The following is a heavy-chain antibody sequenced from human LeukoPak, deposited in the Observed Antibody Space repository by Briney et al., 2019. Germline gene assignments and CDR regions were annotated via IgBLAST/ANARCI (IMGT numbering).Heavy chain of an antibody. CDR1: GYTFTSYG. CDR3: ARDLARSYYYGSGSYYNYYFDY. CDR2: ISAYNGNT. Sequence: ASVKVSCKASGYTFTSYGISWVRQAPGQGLEWMGWISAYNGNTNYAQKLQGRDTMTTDTSTSTAYMELRSLRSDDTAVYYCARDLARSYYYGSGSYYNYYFDYWGQGTLVTVSS. J-gene: IGHJ4*02. V-gene: IGHV1-18*01. D-gene: IGHD3-10*01.